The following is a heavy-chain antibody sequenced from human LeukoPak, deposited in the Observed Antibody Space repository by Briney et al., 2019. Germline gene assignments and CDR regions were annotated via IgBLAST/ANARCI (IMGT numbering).Heavy chain of an antibody. J-gene: IGHJ4*02. D-gene: IGHD6-13*01. CDR3: ARGSGAAAGLFDY. V-gene: IGHV1-2*02. CDR2: INPNSGGT. Sequence: GASVKVSCKASGYTFTGYYMRWVRQAPGQGLEWMGWINPNSGGTNYAQKFQGRVTMTRDTSISTAYMELSRLRSDDTAVYYCARGSGAAAGLFDYWGQGTLVTVSS. CDR1: GYTFTGYY.